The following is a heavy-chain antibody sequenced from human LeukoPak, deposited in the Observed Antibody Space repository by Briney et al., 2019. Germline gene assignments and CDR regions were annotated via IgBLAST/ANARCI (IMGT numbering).Heavy chain of an antibody. V-gene: IGHV3-7*01. Sequence: GGSLRLSCAASRFTFSSYWMSWVRQPPGKGLEWVANINQDGSDKYYVESVKGRFTISRDNAKNSLYLQMNSLRAEDTAVYYCARDLSSWLGGPFDYWGQGTLVTVSS. J-gene: IGHJ4*02. CDR1: RFTFSSYW. CDR2: INQDGSDK. CDR3: ARDLSSWLGGPFDY. D-gene: IGHD2-15*01.